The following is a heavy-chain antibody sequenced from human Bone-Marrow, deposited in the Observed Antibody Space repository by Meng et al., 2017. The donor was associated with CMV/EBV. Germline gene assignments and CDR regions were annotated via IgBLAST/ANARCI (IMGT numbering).Heavy chain of an antibody. CDR1: GYSFSTYG. J-gene: IGHJ5*02. CDR3: AVVRKAAGLGWADP. CDR2: NYPKDAYT. V-gene: IGHV5-10-1*01. D-gene: IGHD6-13*01. Sequence: GYSFSTYGSNWVRQRTGRGREWIGRNYPKDAYTNYSRSFKGHVSNSADKSIGIVYLQWSSLKASDTAMYYCAVVRKAAGLGWADPWGQGTLVTVSS.